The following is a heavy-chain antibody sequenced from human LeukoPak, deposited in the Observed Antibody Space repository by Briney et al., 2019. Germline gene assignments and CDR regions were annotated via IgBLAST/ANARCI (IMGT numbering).Heavy chain of an antibody. Sequence: SETLSLTCTVSGVSVSSSDYYWGWIRQPPGKGLEWIGSIYHSGSTYYNPSLKSRVTISVDTSKNQFSPKLSSVTAADTAVYYCARMDTMVTHTEVYFDYWGQGTLVTVSS. CDR3: ARMDTMVTHTEVYFDY. CDR2: IYHSGST. V-gene: IGHV4-39*07. D-gene: IGHD4-17*01. J-gene: IGHJ4*02. CDR1: GVSVSSSDYY.